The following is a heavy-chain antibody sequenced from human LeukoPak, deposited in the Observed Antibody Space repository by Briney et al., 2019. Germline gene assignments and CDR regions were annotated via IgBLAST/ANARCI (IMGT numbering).Heavy chain of an antibody. CDR1: GFNFFDYV. V-gene: IGHV3-23*05. Sequence: GGSLRLSCVVSGFNFFDYVMIWVRQAPGKGLGWVSSIDRSGSNTYYADFVKGPFTISRDNSKNTLFLQMNSLRAEDTAVYHCASKTGKTGTYDWGQGTLVTVSS. CDR2: IDRSGSNT. J-gene: IGHJ4*02. D-gene: IGHD1-1*01. CDR3: ASKTGKTGTYD.